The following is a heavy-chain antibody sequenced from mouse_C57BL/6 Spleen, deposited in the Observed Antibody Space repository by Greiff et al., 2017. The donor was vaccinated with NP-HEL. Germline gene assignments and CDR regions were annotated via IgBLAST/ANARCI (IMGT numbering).Heavy chain of an antibody. CDR2: IDPSDSYT. D-gene: IGHD2-1*01. J-gene: IGHJ1*03. CDR1: GYTFTSYW. V-gene: IGHV1-50*01. CDR3: ARTGGNYAWYFDV. Sequence: QVQLQQPGAELVKPGASVKLSCKASGYTFTSYWMQWVKQRPGHGLEWIGEIDPSDSYTNYNQKFKGKATLTVDTSSSTAYMQLSSLTSEDSAVYYCARTGGNYAWYFDVWGTGTTVTISS.